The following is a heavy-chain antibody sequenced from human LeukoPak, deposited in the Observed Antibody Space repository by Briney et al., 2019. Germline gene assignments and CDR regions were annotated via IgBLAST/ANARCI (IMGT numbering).Heavy chain of an antibody. CDR1: GFTFSTYA. CDR3: ARAGNGYDFWSGPYDY. V-gene: IGHV3-64*01. J-gene: IGHJ4*02. D-gene: IGHD3/OR15-3a*01. CDR2: ISSNGGST. Sequence: GALRLSCAASGFTFSTYAMHWVRQAPGKGPEYVSAISSNGGSTYYANSVKGRFTISRDNSKNTLYLQMGSLRAEDMAVYYCARAGNGYDFWSGPYDYWGQGTLVTVSS.